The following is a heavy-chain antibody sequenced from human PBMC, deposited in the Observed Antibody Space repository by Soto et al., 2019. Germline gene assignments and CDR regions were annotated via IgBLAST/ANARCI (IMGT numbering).Heavy chain of an antibody. CDR1: GGTFNTYA. D-gene: IGHD3-10*01. J-gene: IGHJ4*02. CDR3: AREVQVHTPAFVY. CDR2: ISPMFGAA. Sequence: QVQLVQSGAEMKKPGSSVKVSCQSSGGTFNTYAMNWVRQAPGQGPEWMGDISPMFGAANYAPKFQGRVTITAVYATGTSYMQLSSLTSEDAALYFCAREVQVHTPAFVYWGQGTLVTVSS. V-gene: IGHV1-69*01.